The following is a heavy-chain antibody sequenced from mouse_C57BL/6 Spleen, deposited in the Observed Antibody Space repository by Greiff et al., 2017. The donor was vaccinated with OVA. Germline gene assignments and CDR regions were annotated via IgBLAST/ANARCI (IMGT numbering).Heavy chain of an antibody. J-gene: IGHJ4*01. Sequence: QVQLKQSGAELVKPGASVKMSCKASGYTFTSYWITWVKQRPGQGLEWIGDIYPGSGSTNYNEKFKSKATLTVDTSSSTAYMQLSSLTSEDSAVYYCARSITTVVATDYAMDYWGQGTSVTVSS. CDR2: IYPGSGST. CDR1: GYTFTSYW. V-gene: IGHV1-55*01. D-gene: IGHD1-1*01. CDR3: ARSITTVVATDYAMDY.